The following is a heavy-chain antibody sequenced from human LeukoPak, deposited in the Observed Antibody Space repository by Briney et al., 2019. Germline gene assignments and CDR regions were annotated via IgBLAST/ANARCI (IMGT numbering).Heavy chain of an antibody. J-gene: IGHJ4*02. V-gene: IGHV3-30*02. CDR3: ARGAGRWLTILYYFDY. CDR2: IRYDGSNK. D-gene: IGHD5-24*01. Sequence: GGSLRLSCAASGFTFSSYGMHWVRQAPGKGLEWVAFIRYDGSNKYYADSVKGRFTISRDNSKNTLYLQMNSLRAEDTAVYYCARGAGRWLTILYYFDYWGQGTLVTVSS. CDR1: GFTFSSYG.